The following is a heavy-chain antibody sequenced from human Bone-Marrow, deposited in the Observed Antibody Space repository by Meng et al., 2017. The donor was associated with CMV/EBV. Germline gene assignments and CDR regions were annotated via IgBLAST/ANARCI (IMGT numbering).Heavy chain of an antibody. J-gene: IGHJ6*02. Sequence: ASVKVSCKASGYTFTSYGISWVRQAPGQGLEWMGWISAYNGNTNYAQKLQGRVTMTTDTSTSPAYMELRSLRSDDTAVYYCARDRSIADRAIYYYHDYGMDVWGQGTKVTVSS. V-gene: IGHV1-18*01. CDR1: GYTFTSYG. CDR2: ISAYNGNT. CDR3: ARDRSIADRAIYYYHDYGMDV. D-gene: IGHD6-6*01.